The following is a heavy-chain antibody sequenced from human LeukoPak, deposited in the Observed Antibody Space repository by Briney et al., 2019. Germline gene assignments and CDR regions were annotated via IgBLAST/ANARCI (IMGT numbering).Heavy chain of an antibody. CDR1: GFTFSYYY. CDR3: TKDKRRYSSSWGGYMDV. CDR2: ISSIGSTI. V-gene: IGHV3-11*04. Sequence: PGRSLRLSCAASGFTFSYYYMSWIRQAPGKGLEWVSYISSIGSTIYYADSVKGRFTISRAKAKNSLYLQSNSLRSEPTAGLCITKDKRRYSSSWGGYMDVWGKGTTVTISS. D-gene: IGHD6-13*01. J-gene: IGHJ6*03.